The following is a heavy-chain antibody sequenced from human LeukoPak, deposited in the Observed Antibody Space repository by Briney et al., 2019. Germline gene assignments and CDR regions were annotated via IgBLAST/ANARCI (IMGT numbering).Heavy chain of an antibody. D-gene: IGHD3-22*01. Sequence: PGGALRLSCGASGFTFSCYSVNSVPQAPAKVLEWVSSISSSSSYIYYVDAVKSRFTISRNNAKNSLYLQMNSLSAEVTAVYYCASYYYDSSGYLVWWGQGTLVTVSS. CDR2: ISSSSSYI. CDR1: GFTFSCYS. CDR3: ASYYYDSSGYLVW. J-gene: IGHJ4*02. V-gene: IGHV3-21*01.